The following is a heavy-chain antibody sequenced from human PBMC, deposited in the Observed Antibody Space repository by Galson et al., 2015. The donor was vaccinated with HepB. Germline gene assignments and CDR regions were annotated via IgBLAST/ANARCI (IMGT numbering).Heavy chain of an antibody. V-gene: IGHV1-18*01. J-gene: IGHJ6*02. CDR3: ARDYYGGQSYGMDV. CDR2: ISAYNGST. Sequence: VKVSCKASGYTFTSYGISWVRQAPGQGLEWMGWISAYNGSTNYAQKLQGRITMTTDTSTSTAYMELRSLRSDDTAVYYCARDYYGGQSYGMDVWGQGTTVTVSS. CDR1: GYTFTSYG. D-gene: IGHD3-10*01.